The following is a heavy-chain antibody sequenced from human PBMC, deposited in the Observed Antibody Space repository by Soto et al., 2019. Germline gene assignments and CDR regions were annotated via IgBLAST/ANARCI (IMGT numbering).Heavy chain of an antibody. V-gene: IGHV1-69*06. CDR3: ARDQERRRIFGGGIPRGGMDV. J-gene: IGHJ6*02. CDR2: IIPIFGTA. Sequence: SVKVSCKASGGTFSSYAISWVRQAPGQGLEWMGGIIPIFGTANYAQKFQGRVTITADKSTSTAYMELSSLRSEDTAVYYCARDQERRRIFGGGIPRGGMDVWG. D-gene: IGHD3-3*01. CDR1: GGTFSSYA.